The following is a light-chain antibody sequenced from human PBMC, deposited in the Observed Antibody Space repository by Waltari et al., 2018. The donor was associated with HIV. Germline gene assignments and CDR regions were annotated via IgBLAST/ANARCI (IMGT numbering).Light chain of an antibody. CDR3: SSYAGSNKLV. V-gene: IGLV2-8*01. J-gene: IGLJ3*02. CDR2: EVT. CDR1: SSDVGGYNY. Sequence: QSALTQPPSASGSPGQSVTISCTGTSSDVGGYNYVSWYQQHPGNAPKLIIYEVTERPSGVPDRCSGCKSGNTAALTVSGLQAEDEADYYCSSYAGSNKLVFGGGTKLTVV.